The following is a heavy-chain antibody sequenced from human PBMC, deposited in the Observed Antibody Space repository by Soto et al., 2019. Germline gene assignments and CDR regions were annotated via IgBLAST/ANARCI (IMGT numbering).Heavy chain of an antibody. V-gene: IGHV1-2*04. J-gene: IGHJ4*02. CDR3: ARVRGYCTNGVCEFDY. D-gene: IGHD2-8*01. CDR1: GYTFTSYY. CDR2: INPNSGGT. Sequence: ASVKVSCKASGYTFTSYYMRWVRQAPGQGLEWMGWINPNSGGTNYAQKFQGWVTMTRDTSISTAYMELSRLRSDDTAVFYCARVRGYCTNGVCEFDYWGQGTLVTVSS.